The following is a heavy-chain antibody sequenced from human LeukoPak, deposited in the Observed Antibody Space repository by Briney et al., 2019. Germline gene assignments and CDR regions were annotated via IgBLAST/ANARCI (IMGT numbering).Heavy chain of an antibody. Sequence: SVKVSCKASGYTFTSYGISWVRQAPGQGLEWMGWIIPIFGTANYAQKFQGRVTITTDESTSTAYMELSSLRSEDTAVYYCAREGYCSGGSCYPGAFDIWGQGTMVTVSS. CDR1: GYTFTSYG. V-gene: IGHV1-69*05. CDR3: AREGYCSGGSCYPGAFDI. J-gene: IGHJ3*02. D-gene: IGHD2-15*01. CDR2: IIPIFGTA.